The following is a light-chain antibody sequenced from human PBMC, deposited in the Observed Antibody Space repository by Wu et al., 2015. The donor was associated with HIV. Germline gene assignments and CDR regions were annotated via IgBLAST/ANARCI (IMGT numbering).Light chain of an antibody. Sequence: AIQLTQSPSSLSASLGDRVNITCRASQDIFTYLAWYQQTPGKAPRVLIYDASTMQSGVSSRFSGSGSGAHFTLTISGLQREDFAIYFCQQLNSFPLTFGQGSRLEI. CDR1: QDIFTY. V-gene: IGKV1-13*02. CDR2: DAS. J-gene: IGKJ5*01. CDR3: QQLNSFPLT.